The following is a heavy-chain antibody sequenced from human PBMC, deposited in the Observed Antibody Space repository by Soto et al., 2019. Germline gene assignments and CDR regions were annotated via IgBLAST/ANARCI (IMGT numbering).Heavy chain of an antibody. CDR2: ISCYNGDT. D-gene: IGHD2-2*01. Sequence: QIQLVQSGGDVRKPGASVFISCQTSGYTFNRHGIAWVRQAPGQGLEWMGWISCYNGDTLYAQNFQGRVTMTKDVSTSTVVMELRSLTSDDTAMYYCAREPSSTSGYKQFLDSWGQGSLVTVSS. CDR1: GYTFNRHG. V-gene: IGHV1-18*01. J-gene: IGHJ4*02. CDR3: AREPSSTSGYKQFLDS.